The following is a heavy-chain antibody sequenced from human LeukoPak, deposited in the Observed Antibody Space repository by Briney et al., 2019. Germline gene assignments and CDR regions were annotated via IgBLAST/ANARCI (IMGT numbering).Heavy chain of an antibody. CDR2: INPNSGGT. CDR1: GYTFTGYY. J-gene: IGHJ5*02. D-gene: IGHD1-1*01. Sequence: ASVKVSCKASGYTFTGYYMHWVRQAPGQGLEWMGWINPNSGGTNYAQKFQGWVTITRDTSANTVYMELSRLRPEDTAVYYCARDITIGTTRFDPWGQGTLVTVSP. CDR3: ARDITIGTTRFDP. V-gene: IGHV1-2*04.